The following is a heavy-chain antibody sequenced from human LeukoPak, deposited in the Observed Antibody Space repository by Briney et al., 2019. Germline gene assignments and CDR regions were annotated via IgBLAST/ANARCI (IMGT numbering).Heavy chain of an antibody. D-gene: IGHD3-10*01. CDR1: GYTFTTYG. CDR2: IGPYNGNT. CDR3: ARGHIGVPFDY. J-gene: IGHJ4*02. Sequence: GASVKVSCKASGYTFTTYGISWVRQAPAQGLEWMGWIGPYNGNTNSAQKVQGRVTMTTDTSTSTAYMELRSLRSDDTAVYYCARGHIGVPFDYWGQGTLVTVSS. V-gene: IGHV1-18*01.